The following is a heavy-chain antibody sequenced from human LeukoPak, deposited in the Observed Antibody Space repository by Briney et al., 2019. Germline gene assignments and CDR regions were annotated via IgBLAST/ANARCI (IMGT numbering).Heavy chain of an antibody. CDR1: GFTFSSYA. CDR2: ISYDGSNK. D-gene: IGHD1-26*01. J-gene: IGHJ4*02. CDR3: ARGHRRSGSYFGQSPPFDY. V-gene: IGHV3-30-3*01. Sequence: GGSLRLSCAASGFTFSSYAMHWVRQAPGKGLEWVAVISYDGSNKYYAGSVKGRFTISRDNSKNTLYLQTNSLRAEDTAVYYCARGHRRSGSYFGQSPPFDYWGQGTLVTVSS.